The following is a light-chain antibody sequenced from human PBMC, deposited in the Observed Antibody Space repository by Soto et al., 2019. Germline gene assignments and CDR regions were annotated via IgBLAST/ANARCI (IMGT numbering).Light chain of an antibody. J-gene: IGLJ1*01. CDR3: SSYTSSAPFYV. CDR2: DVN. CDR1: STDVDGYDY. V-gene: IGLV2-14*03. Sequence: QSVLTLPASVSGSPGQSITISCTGASTDVDGYDYVSWYQQHPGQAPKLMIYDVNNRPSGVSYRFSGSKSGDTASLTISGLQAEDDADYYCSSYTSSAPFYVFGTGTKVTVL.